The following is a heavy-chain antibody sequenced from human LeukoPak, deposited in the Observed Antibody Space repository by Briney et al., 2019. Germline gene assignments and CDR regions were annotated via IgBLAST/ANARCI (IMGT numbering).Heavy chain of an antibody. Sequence: PGGSLRLSCAASGFTFSSYAMHWVRQAPGKGLEWVAVISYDGSNKYYADSVKGRFTISRDNSKNTLYLQMNSLGAEDTAVYCCAREGLYGDYLFGAFDIWGQGTMVTVSS. CDR2: ISYDGSNK. D-gene: IGHD4-17*01. V-gene: IGHV3-30-3*01. CDR3: AREGLYGDYLFGAFDI. J-gene: IGHJ3*02. CDR1: GFTFSSYA.